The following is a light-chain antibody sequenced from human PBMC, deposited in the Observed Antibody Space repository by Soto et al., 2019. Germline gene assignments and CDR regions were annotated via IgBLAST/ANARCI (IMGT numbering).Light chain of an antibody. CDR2: GTS. Sequence: EIVLTQSPDTLSLSPGERATLSCRASQSVSSSSLAWYQQKPGQSPRLLLYGTSTRATDIPDRFRGSGSGTDFTLTISRLEPEDFAVFYCQQFAFLPYSFGQGTKLEIK. V-gene: IGKV3-20*01. CDR3: QQFAFLPYS. J-gene: IGKJ2*01. CDR1: QSVSSSS.